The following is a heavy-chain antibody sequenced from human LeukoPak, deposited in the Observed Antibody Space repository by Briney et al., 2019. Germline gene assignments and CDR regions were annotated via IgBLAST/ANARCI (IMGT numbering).Heavy chain of an antibody. CDR3: ARDGSGTYYLSKVCFDP. CDR1: GYTFSGYY. CDR2: INPNGGGA. V-gene: IGHV1-2*02. J-gene: IGHJ5*02. D-gene: IGHD3-10*01. Sequence: GVSVKVSCKASGYTFSGYYLHWVRQAPGQGLEWMGWINPNGGGANYAPKFQGRLTMTRDTSISTAYMELSRLRSDDTAVYFCARDGSGTYYLSKVCFDPWGQGTLVTVSS.